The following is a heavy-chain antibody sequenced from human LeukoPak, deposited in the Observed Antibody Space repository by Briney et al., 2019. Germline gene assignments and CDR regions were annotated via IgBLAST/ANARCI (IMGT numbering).Heavy chain of an antibody. CDR2: IKQDGSEK. CDR3: ARETAGWLDDAFDI. Sequence: PGGSLRLSCAASGFTFSSYWMSWVRQAPGKGLKWVANIKQDGSEKYYVDSVKGRFTISRDNAKNSLYLQMNSLRAEDTAVYYCARETAGWLDDAFDIWGQGTMVTVSS. J-gene: IGHJ3*02. D-gene: IGHD2-15*01. V-gene: IGHV3-7*01. CDR1: GFTFSSYW.